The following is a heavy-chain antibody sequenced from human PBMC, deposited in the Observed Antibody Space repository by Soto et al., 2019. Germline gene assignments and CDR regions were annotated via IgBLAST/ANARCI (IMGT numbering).Heavy chain of an antibody. J-gene: IGHJ4*02. CDR2: INPDSGAT. D-gene: IGHD2-8*02. Sequence: HEHLVQSGAEVKRPGASLKVSCKASGYSLTGYFIPWVRQAPGQGLEWMGWINPDSGATNYAQNFQGRVTLTSDTSISTASMQLTSLTSHDTAVYYCARGDYGTGGYPFPYFDYWGQGTLVIVSS. CDR3: ARGDYGTGGYPFPYFDY. V-gene: IGHV1-2*02. CDR1: GYSLTGYF.